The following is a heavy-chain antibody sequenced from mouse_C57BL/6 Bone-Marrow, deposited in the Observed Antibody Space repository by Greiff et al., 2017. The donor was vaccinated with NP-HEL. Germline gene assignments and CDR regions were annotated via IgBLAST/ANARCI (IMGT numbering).Heavy chain of an antibody. J-gene: IGHJ4*01. V-gene: IGHV1-59*01. D-gene: IGHD3-1*01. CDR2: IDPSDSYT. Sequence: QVQLQQPGAELVRPGTSVKLSCKASGYTFTSYWMHWVKQRPGQGLEWIGVIDPSDSYTNYNQKFKGKATLTVDTSSSTAYMQLSSLTSEDSAVYYCASWIGRRLYYYAMDYWGQGTSVTVSS. CDR3: ASWIGRRLYYYAMDY. CDR1: GYTFTSYW.